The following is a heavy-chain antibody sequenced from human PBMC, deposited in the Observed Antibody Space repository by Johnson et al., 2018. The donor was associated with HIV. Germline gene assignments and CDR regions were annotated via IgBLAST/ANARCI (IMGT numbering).Heavy chain of an antibody. J-gene: IGHJ3*02. Sequence: VQLVESGGGVVQPGGSLRLSCAASGFTFSNAWMSWVRQAPGKGLEWVGRIKSKVDGGTTDYAAPVKGRFTVQRDDYKSIAYLQMNSLKTEDTAVYYCTRLYSSGWYGSAFDIWGQGTMVTVSS. D-gene: IGHD6-19*01. CDR2: IKSKVDGGTT. CDR3: TRLYSSGWYGSAFDI. CDR1: GFTFSNAW. V-gene: IGHV3-15*01.